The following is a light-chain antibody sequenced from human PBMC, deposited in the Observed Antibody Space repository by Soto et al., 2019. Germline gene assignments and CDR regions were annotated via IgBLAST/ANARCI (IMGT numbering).Light chain of an antibody. J-gene: IGKJ1*01. CDR3: QQSYSTPPT. CDR2: AAS. V-gene: IGKV1-39*01. Sequence: DIQITHSPSSLSASVGDRVTITCRSSQSISTYLNWYQQTPGKAPKLLIYAASSLQSGVPSRFSGSGSGTDFTLTISSLHPEDSATYYCQQSYSTPPTLGQGTKVDIK. CDR1: QSISTY.